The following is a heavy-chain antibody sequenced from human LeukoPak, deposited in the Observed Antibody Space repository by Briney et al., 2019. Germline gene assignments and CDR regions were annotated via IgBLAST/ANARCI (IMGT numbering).Heavy chain of an antibody. CDR1: GFTFSDYS. V-gene: IGHV3-7*01. CDR2: INQDESAN. CDR3: AKLLRDVTIYDF. D-gene: IGHD5-24*01. J-gene: IGHJ4*01. Sequence: GGSLRLSCAASGFTFSDYSMNWVRQAPGKGLEWVASINQDESANFCVDSVKGRFTISRDNTKNLLFLQMNSLRVEDTAVYYCAKLLRDVTIYDFWGHGDLVTVSS.